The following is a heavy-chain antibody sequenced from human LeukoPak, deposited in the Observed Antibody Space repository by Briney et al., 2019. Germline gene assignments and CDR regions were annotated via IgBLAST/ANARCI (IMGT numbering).Heavy chain of an antibody. V-gene: IGHV3-74*03. CDR2: ISPDGSTT. CDR3: ASSSGGFNWFDP. Sequence: GGSLRLSCAASGFTFSRYWMHWVRQAPGKGLMWVSRISPDGSTTLYADSVKGRFTISRDNAKNTLYLQMNSLRVEDTAVYYCASSSGGFNWFDPWGQGTLVAVSS. D-gene: IGHD3-22*01. CDR1: GFTFSRYW. J-gene: IGHJ5*02.